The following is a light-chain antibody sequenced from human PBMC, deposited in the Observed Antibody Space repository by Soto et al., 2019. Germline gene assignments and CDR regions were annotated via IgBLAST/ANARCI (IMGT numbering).Light chain of an antibody. CDR1: QSVSTW. CDR2: KAS. V-gene: IGKV1-5*03. CDR3: QQCDSYAWT. Sequence: DIQMTQSPSSLSASIGDRVTITCRASQSVSTWLAWYQQKPGRAPKLLISKASSLESGVPSRFSGSGSDTEFTLTISSLQPDDVATYYSQQCDSYAWTFGQGTKV. J-gene: IGKJ1*01.